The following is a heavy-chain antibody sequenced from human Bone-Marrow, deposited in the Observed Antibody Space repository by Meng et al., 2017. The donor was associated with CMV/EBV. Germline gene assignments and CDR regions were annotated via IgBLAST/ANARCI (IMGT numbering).Heavy chain of an antibody. V-gene: IGHV1-69*02. CDR2: IIPILGIA. J-gene: IGHJ3*01. Sequence: SVKVSCKASGGTFSSYTISWVRQAPGQGLEWMGRIIPILGIANYAQKFQGRVTITADRSTSTAYMELSSLRSEDTAVYYCAGPDDMGSSPHDPFDLWGQGTMVTVSS. CDR3: AGPDDMGSSPHDPFDL. CDR1: GGTFSSYT. D-gene: IGHD1-1*01.